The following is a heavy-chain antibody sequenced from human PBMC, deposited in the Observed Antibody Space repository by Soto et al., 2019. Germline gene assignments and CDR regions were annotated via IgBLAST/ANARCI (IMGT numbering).Heavy chain of an antibody. CDR3: AKGPGSYYYYYYMDV. CDR1: GFTFSSYA. CDR2: ISGSGGGT. V-gene: IGHV3-23*01. Sequence: GGSLRLSCAASGFTFSSYAMSWVRQAPGKGLEWVSAISGSGGGTYYADSVKGRFTISRDNSKNTLYLQMNSLRAEDTAVYYCAKGPGSYYYYYYMDVWGKGTTVTVSS. D-gene: IGHD1-26*01. J-gene: IGHJ6*03.